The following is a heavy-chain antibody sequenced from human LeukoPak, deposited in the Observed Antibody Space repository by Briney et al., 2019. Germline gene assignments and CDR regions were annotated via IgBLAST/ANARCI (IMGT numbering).Heavy chain of an antibody. CDR1: GYTLTELS. CDR2: INPSGGST. Sequence: ASVKVSCKVSGYTLTELSMHWVRQAPGQGLEWMGIINPSGGSTSYAQKFQGRVTMTRDTSTSTVYMELSSLRSEDTAVYYCARVSPPFDYWGQGTLVTVSP. CDR3: ARVSPPFDY. V-gene: IGHV1-46*01. J-gene: IGHJ4*02.